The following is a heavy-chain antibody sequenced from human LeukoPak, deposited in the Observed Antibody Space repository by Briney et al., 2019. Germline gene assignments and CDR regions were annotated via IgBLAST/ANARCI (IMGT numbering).Heavy chain of an antibody. J-gene: IGHJ3*02. CDR2: ITSRSTTK. V-gene: IGHV3-48*02. Sequence: GGSLRLSCAASGFTFSHYAMNWVRQAPGRGLEWVSYITSRSTTKQYANSVKGRFTISRENAKNSLYLQMNSLRDEDTAVYYCARVQTSAFDIWGQGTMVTVSS. D-gene: IGHD1-1*01. CDR1: GFTFSHYA. CDR3: ARVQTSAFDI.